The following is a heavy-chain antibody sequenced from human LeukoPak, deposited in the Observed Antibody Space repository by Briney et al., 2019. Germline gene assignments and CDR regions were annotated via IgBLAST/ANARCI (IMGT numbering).Heavy chain of an antibody. V-gene: IGHV3-23*01. J-gene: IGHJ4*02. CDR2: ITSSGDTT. D-gene: IGHD3-10*01. CDR3: AKLASITMVRGVTVPHFDY. CDR1: GFTFSSYA. Sequence: GGSLRLSCEASGFTFSSYAMSWVRQAPGKGLEWVSAITSSGDTTYYADSVKGRFTISRDNSKNTLYLQMNSLRAEDTAVYYCAKLASITMVRGVTVPHFDYWGQGTLVTVSS.